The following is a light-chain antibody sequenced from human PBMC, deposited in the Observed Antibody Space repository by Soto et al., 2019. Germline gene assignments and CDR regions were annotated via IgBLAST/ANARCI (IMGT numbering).Light chain of an antibody. CDR2: GVS. Sequence: EIVMTQSPATLSVSPGERATLSCRVSQSVGSNLAWYQQKPGQAPRLLIYGVSTRATGIPARFSGSGSGTDFTLTISSLQFEDFAVYYCQQYSDWPITFGQGTRLEIK. CDR3: QQYSDWPIT. J-gene: IGKJ5*01. CDR1: QSVGSN. V-gene: IGKV3-15*01.